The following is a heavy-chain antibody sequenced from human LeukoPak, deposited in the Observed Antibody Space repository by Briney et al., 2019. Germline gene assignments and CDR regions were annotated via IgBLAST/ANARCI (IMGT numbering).Heavy chain of an antibody. J-gene: IGHJ6*02. CDR1: GYTFTGYY. Sequence: ASVEVSCNASGYTFTGYYMHWVRQAPGQGLEWMGWINPNSGGTNYAQKFQGRVTMTRDTSISTAYMELSRLRSDDTAVYYCAREQMIVVDGSYYYYGMDVWGQGTTVTVSS. CDR2: INPNSGGT. D-gene: IGHD3-22*01. V-gene: IGHV1-2*02. CDR3: AREQMIVVDGSYYYYGMDV.